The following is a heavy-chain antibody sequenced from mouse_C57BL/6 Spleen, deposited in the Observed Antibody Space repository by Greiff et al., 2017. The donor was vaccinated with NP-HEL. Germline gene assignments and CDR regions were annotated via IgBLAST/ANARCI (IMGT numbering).Heavy chain of an antibody. CDR3: ARDGPDYYGSSYPYFDY. Sequence: EVQLQESGPGLVKPSQSLSLTCSVTGYSITSGYYWNWIRQFPGNKLEWMGYISYDGSNNYNPSLKNRISITRDTSKNQFFLKLNSVTTEDTATYYCARDGPDYYGSSYPYFDYWGQGTTLTVSS. V-gene: IGHV3-6*01. J-gene: IGHJ2*01. CDR2: ISYDGSN. D-gene: IGHD1-1*01. CDR1: GYSITSGYY.